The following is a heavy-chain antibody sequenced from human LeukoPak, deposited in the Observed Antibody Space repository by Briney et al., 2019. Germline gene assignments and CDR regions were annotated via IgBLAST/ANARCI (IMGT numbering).Heavy chain of an antibody. CDR1: GFTFSDYY. CDR2: ISSSGSTI. J-gene: IGHJ3*02. Sequence: KSGGSLRLSCAASGFTFSDYYMSWIRQAPGKGLEWVSYISSSGSTIYYADSVKGRLTISRDNAKNSLYLQMNSLRAEDTAVYYCASPPWGDKEAAFDIWGQGTMVTVSS. CDR3: ASPPWGDKEAAFDI. D-gene: IGHD2-21*02. V-gene: IGHV3-11*04.